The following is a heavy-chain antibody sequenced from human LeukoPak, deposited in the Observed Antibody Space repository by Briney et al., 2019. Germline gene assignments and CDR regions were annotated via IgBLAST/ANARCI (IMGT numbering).Heavy chain of an antibody. V-gene: IGHV4-59*01. J-gene: IGHJ4*02. CDR2: IYYSGNT. CDR1: GGSISNYY. D-gene: IGHD2-2*01. CDR3: ARVRYCSTNRCYDREFDN. Sequence: SETLSLTCTVSGGSISNYYWSWIRQPPGKGLEWIGYIYYSGNTNYNPSLKSRVTISVDTSKNQFSLKLNSVTAADTAEYYCARVRYCSTNRCYDREFDNWGQGTLVTVSS.